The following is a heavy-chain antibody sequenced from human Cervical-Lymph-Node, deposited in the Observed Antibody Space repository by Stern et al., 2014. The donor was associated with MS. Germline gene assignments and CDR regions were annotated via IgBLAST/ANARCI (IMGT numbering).Heavy chain of an antibody. CDR3: AHTDSSTNLNCFDP. CDR1: GFSLTTTGVS. V-gene: IGHV2-5*02. Sequence: QVTLRESGPTLVKPTQTLTLTCTFSGFSLTTTGVSVGWIRQPPGKALEWLALIYWDDDKRYSASLKSRLTITKDPSKNQVVLTMTNMDPVDTATYYCAHTDSSTNLNCFDPWGQGTLVTVSS. D-gene: IGHD2-2*01. CDR2: IYWDDDK. J-gene: IGHJ5*02.